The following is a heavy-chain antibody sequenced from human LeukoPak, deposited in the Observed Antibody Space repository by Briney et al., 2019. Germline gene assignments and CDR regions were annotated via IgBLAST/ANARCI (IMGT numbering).Heavy chain of an antibody. CDR3: ARAELLSPFDY. CDR1: GGSISSYY. CDR2: IYYSGST. D-gene: IGHD3-10*01. J-gene: IGHJ4*02. V-gene: IGHV4-59*01. Sequence: SETLSLTCTVSGGSISSYYWSWIRQPPGKGLEWIGYIYYSGSTNYDPSLKSRVTISVDTSKNQFSLKLSSVTAADTAVYYCARAELLSPFDYWGQGTLVTVSS.